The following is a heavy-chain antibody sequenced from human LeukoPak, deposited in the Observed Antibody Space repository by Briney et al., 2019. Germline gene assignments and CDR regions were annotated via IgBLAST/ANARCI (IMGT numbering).Heavy chain of an antibody. V-gene: IGHV4-38-2*01. Sequence: SETLSLTCAVSGYSISSGYYWGWIRQPPGKGLEWIGSIYHSGSTYYNPSLKSRVTISVDTSKNQFSLKLSSVTAAGTAVYYCASLPTPYYYMDVWGKGTTVTVSS. CDR2: IYHSGST. CDR3: ASLPTPYYYMDV. CDR1: GYSISSGYY. J-gene: IGHJ6*03.